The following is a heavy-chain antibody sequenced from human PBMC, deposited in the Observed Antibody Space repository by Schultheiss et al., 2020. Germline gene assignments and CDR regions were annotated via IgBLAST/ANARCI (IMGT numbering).Heavy chain of an antibody. CDR2: MNPNSGNT. CDR3: ARTTVAGTGQGMDV. V-gene: IGHV1-8*02. D-gene: IGHD6-19*01. CDR1: GGTFSSYA. Sequence: ASVKVSCKASGGTFSSYAISWVRQAPGQGLEWMGWMNPNSGNTGYAQKFQGRVTMTRNTSISTAYMELSSLRSEDTAVYYCARTTVAGTGQGMDVWGQGTTVTVSS. J-gene: IGHJ6*02.